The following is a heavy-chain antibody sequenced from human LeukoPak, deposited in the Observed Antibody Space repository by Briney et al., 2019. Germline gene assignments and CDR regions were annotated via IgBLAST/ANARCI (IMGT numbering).Heavy chain of an antibody. Sequence: GESLKISCKGSGYSFTSYWIGWVRQMPGKGLEGMGIIYPGDSDTRYSPSFQGQVTISADTSISTAYLQWSSLKASDTAMYYCARFALAGYSGSYYFDHWGQGTLVTVSS. J-gene: IGHJ4*02. D-gene: IGHD1-26*01. CDR2: IYPGDSDT. CDR3: ARFALAGYSGSYYFDH. CDR1: GYSFTSYW. V-gene: IGHV5-51*01.